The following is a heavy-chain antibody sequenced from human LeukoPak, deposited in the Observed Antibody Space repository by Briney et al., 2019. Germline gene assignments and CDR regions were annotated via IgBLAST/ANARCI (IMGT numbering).Heavy chain of an antibody. Sequence: SETLSLTCTVSGGSISSSSYYWGWIRQPPGKGLEWIGSIYYSGSTYYNPSLKSRVTISVDTSKNQFSLKLSSVTAADTAVYYCASGTTVTTRSLDYWGQGTLVTVSS. CDR3: ASGTTVTTRSLDY. CDR2: IYYSGST. V-gene: IGHV4-39*01. CDR1: GGSISSSSYY. D-gene: IGHD4-17*01. J-gene: IGHJ4*02.